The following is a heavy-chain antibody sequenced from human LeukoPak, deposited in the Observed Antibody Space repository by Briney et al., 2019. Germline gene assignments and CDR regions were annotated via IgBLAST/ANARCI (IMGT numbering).Heavy chain of an antibody. V-gene: IGHV4-34*01. Sequence: SETLSLTCAVYGGSFSGYYWSWIRQPPGKGLEWIGEINHSGSTNYNPSLKSRVTISVDTSKNQFSLKLSSVTAADTAVYYCARGTRESTKYYDSSGYYPDYWGQGTLVTVSS. J-gene: IGHJ4*02. CDR3: ARGTRESTKYYDSSGYYPDY. CDR2: INHSGST. CDR1: GGSFSGYY. D-gene: IGHD3-22*01.